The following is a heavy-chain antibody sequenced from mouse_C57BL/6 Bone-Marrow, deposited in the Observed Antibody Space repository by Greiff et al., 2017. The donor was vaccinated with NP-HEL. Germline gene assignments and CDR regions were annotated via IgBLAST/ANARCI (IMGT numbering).Heavy chain of an antibody. CDR2: IWSGGST. CDR3: ARKGYYGSRQVYWYFDV. CDR1: GFSLTSYG. V-gene: IGHV2-2*01. D-gene: IGHD1-1*01. Sequence: QVQLKESGPGLVQPSQSLSITCTVSGFSLTSYGVHWVRQSPGKGLEWLGVIWSGGSTDYNAAFISRLSISKDNSKSQVFFKMNSLQADDTAIYYCARKGYYGSRQVYWYFDVWGTGTTVTVSS. J-gene: IGHJ1*03.